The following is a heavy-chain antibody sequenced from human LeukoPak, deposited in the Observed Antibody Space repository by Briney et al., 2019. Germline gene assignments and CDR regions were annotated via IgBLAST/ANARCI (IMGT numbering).Heavy chain of an antibody. CDR3: ARESGSSGYYYRYDAFDI. Sequence: SQTLSLTCAISGDSVSSNSAAWNWIRQSPSRGLEWLGRTYYRSKWYNDYAVSVKSRITINPDTSKHQFSLQLNSVTPEDTAVYYCARESGSSGYYYRYDAFDIWGQGTMVTVSS. CDR2: TYYRSKWYN. CDR1: GDSVSSNSAA. V-gene: IGHV6-1*01. J-gene: IGHJ3*02. D-gene: IGHD3-22*01.